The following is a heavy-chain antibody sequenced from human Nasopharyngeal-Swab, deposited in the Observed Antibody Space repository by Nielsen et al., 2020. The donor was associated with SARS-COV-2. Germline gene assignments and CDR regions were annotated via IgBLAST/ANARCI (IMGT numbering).Heavy chain of an antibody. Sequence: GESLKISCAASGFTFSSYWMTWVRQAPGKGLEWVANINQDGSEKYYVDSVKGRFTISRDNAKNSLYLQVNSLRAEDTAAYYCARHSGWSFDYWGQGTLVTVSS. V-gene: IGHV3-7*01. CDR2: INQDGSEK. D-gene: IGHD6-19*01. J-gene: IGHJ4*02. CDR3: ARHSGWSFDY. CDR1: GFTFSSYW.